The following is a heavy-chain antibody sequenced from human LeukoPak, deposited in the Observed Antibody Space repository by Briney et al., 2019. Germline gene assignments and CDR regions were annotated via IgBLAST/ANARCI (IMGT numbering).Heavy chain of an antibody. CDR2: IISSSSYI. V-gene: IGHV3-21*01. J-gene: IGHJ3*02. CDR1: EFTFSSYS. CDR3: ARDRIYSSGWYMVVDAFDI. Sequence: GGSLRLSCAASEFTFSSYSMNWVRQAPGKGLEWVSSIISSSSYIYYADSVKGRFTISRDNAKNSLYLQMNSLRAEDTAVYYCARDRIYSSGWYMVVDAFDIWGQGTMVTVSS. D-gene: IGHD6-19*01.